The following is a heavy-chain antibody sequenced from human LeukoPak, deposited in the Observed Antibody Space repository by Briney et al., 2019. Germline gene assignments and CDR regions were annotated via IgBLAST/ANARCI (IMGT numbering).Heavy chain of an antibody. CDR3: ARDRFRDYCDSSGMGAFDI. J-gene: IGHJ3*02. V-gene: IGHV1-69*04. Sequence: GASVKVSCKASGGTFSSYAISWVRQAPGQGLEWMGRIIPILGIANYAQKFQGRVTITADKSTSTAYMELSSLRSEDTAVYYCARDRFRDYCDSSGMGAFDIWGQGTMVTVSS. CDR1: GGTFSSYA. D-gene: IGHD3-22*01. CDR2: IIPILGIA.